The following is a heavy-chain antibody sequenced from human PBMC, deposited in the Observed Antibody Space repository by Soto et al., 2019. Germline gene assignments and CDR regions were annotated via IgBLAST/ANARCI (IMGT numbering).Heavy chain of an antibody. J-gene: IGHJ6*02. CDR2: INPNSGGT. Sequence: ASVKVSCKASGYTFTGYYIHWVRQAPGQGLEWMGWINPNSGGTNYAQKFQGWVTMTRDTSISTAYMELSRLRSDDTAVYYCARCRYSYGYGMDVWGQGTTVTVSS. D-gene: IGHD5-18*01. CDR3: ARCRYSYGYGMDV. V-gene: IGHV1-2*04. CDR1: GYTFTGYY.